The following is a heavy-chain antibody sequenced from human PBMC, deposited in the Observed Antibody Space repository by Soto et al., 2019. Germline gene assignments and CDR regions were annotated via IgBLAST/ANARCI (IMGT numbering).Heavy chain of an antibody. D-gene: IGHD4-17*01. CDR1: GGTFSSYA. CDR3: ARVGGDYVGWFDP. V-gene: IGHV1-69*06. J-gene: IGHJ5*02. CDR2: IIPIFGTA. Sequence: ASVKVSCKASGGTFSSYAISWVRQAPGQGLEWMGGIIPIFGTANYAQKLQGRVTITADKSTSTAYMELSSLRSEDTAVYYCARVGGDYVGWFDPWGQVTLVTVS.